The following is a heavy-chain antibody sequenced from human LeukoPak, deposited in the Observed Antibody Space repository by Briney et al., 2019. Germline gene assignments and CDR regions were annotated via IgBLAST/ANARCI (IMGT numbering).Heavy chain of an antibody. CDR2: IYYSGST. CDR3: AVSSGWTRSYFDY. Sequence: PSETLSLTCTVSGDSISSGDYYWSWIRQPPGKGLEWIGYIYYSGSTNYNPSLKSRVTMSVDTSKNQFSLKLSSVTAADTAVYYCAVSSGWTRSYFDYWGQGTLVTVSS. D-gene: IGHD6-19*01. CDR1: GDSISSGDYY. J-gene: IGHJ4*02. V-gene: IGHV4-61*08.